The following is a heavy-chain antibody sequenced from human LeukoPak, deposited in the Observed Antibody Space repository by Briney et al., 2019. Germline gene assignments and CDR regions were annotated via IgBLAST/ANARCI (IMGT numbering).Heavy chain of an antibody. CDR1: GFTFSGYW. J-gene: IGHJ4*02. CDR2: IKKDGSEK. V-gene: IGHV3-7*01. D-gene: IGHD5-18*01. Sequence: AGGSLRLSCAASGFTFSGYWMSWVRQAPGKGLEWVANIKKDGSEKYYVDSVKGRFTISRDNAKTSLYLQMNSLRAEDTAVYYCARDLSGVTGYTYGRGIDYWGQGTLVTVSS. CDR3: ARDLSGVTGYTYGRGIDY.